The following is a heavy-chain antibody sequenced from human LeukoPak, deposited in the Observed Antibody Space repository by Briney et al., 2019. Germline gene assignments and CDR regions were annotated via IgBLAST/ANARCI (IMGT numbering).Heavy chain of an antibody. J-gene: IGHJ4*02. Sequence: SETLSLTCAVSGGSISSHIWWSWVRQPPGKGLEWIGEIHQSGSTNYNPSLKSRVTISVDKSKNQFSLKLSSVTAADTAVYYCARRNYYDSTGYFDYWGQGTLVTVSS. D-gene: IGHD3-22*01. CDR2: IHQSGST. V-gene: IGHV4-4*02. CDR1: GGSISSHIW. CDR3: ARRNYYDSTGYFDY.